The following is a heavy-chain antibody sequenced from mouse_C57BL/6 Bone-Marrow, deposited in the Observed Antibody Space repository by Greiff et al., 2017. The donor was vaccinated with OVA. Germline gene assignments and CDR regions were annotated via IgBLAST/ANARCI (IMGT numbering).Heavy chain of an antibody. J-gene: IGHJ3*01. CDR1: GYTFTDYY. V-gene: IGHV1-26*01. Sequence: VQLQQSGPELVKPGASVKISCKASGYTFTDYYMNWVKQSHGKSLEWIGDINPNNGGTSYNQKFKGKATLTVDKSSSTAYMELRSLTSEDSAVYYCARPSNVAYWGQGTLVTVSA. CDR3: ARPSNVAY. CDR2: INPNNGGT. D-gene: IGHD2-5*01.